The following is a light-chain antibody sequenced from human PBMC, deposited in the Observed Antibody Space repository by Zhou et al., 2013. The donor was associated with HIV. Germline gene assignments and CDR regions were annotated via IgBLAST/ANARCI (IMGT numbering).Light chain of an antibody. V-gene: IGKV2-28*01. CDR3: MQPLQSPRT. J-gene: IGKJ2*02. CDR2: LGS. CDR1: QSLLHSNGYTY. Sequence: DIVMTQSPLSLPVTPGEPASISCRSSQSLLHSNGYTYLDWYLQKSGQSPQLLIYLGSNRASGVPDRFSGSGSGTDFTLKISRVEAEDVGVYYCMQPLQSPRTFGQGTKLEIK.